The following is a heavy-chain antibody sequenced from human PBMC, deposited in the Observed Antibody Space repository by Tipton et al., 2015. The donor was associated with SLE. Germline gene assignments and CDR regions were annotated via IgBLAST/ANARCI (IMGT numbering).Heavy chain of an antibody. D-gene: IGHD3-3*01. CDR2: ITGSGDRT. V-gene: IGHV3-23*01. Sequence: SLRLSCAASGFTFSNYALSWVRQAPGKGLEWVSAITGSGDRTYYIDPVMGRFTISRDNSKNSLFLQMNGLRAEDTAVYYCARSPVDYWNGYSAWGQGTLVAVSS. J-gene: IGHJ4*02. CDR3: ARSPVDYWNGYSA. CDR1: GFTFSNYA.